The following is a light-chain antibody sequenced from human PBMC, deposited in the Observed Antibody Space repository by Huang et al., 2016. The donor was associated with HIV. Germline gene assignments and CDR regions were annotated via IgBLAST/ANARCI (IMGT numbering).Light chain of an antibody. CDR2: WAS. Sequence: DIVMTQSPDSLAVSLGERATINCRSSQSVLYSSNKRNYFAWYQQKPRQPPKLLIYWASTRESGVPDRFSGSGSATNFSLTISSLRAEDVAVYYCQQYYTLPYTFGRGTRLQIK. V-gene: IGKV4-1*01. CDR1: QSVLYSSNKRNY. CDR3: QQYYTLPYT. J-gene: IGKJ2*01.